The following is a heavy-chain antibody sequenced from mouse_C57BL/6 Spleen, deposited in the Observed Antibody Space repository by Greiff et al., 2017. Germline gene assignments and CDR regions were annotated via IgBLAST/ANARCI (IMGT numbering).Heavy chain of an antibody. D-gene: IGHD1-1*02. Sequence: VQVVESGPGLVQPSQSLSITCTVSGFSLTSYGVHWVRQPPGKGLEWLGVIWSGGSTDYNAAFISRLSISKDNSKSQVFFKMNSLQADDTAIYYCAPLYGPFAYWGQGTLVTVSA. CDR3: APLYGPFAY. CDR1: GFSLTSYG. V-gene: IGHV2-4*01. J-gene: IGHJ3*01. CDR2: IWSGGST.